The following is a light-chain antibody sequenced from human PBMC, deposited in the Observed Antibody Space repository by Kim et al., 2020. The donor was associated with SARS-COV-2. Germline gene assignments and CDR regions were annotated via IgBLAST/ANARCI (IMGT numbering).Light chain of an antibody. J-gene: IGKJ3*01. CDR2: GAS. Sequence: EIVLTQSPGTLSSSPGERATLSCRATQSVTNTFLDWYQQKPGQAPRLLIYGASSRATGIPDRFSGSGSGTDFTLTISRLEPEDFAVYYCQQYGSSPFTFGPGTKVDIK. CDR3: QQYGSSPFT. V-gene: IGKV3-20*01. CDR1: QSVTNTF.